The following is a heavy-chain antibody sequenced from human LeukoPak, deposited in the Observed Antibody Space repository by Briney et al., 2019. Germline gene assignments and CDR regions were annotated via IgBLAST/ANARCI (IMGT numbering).Heavy chain of an antibody. CDR1: GFTVSSNY. D-gene: IGHD5-12*01. J-gene: IGHJ4*02. CDR2: ISGSGGST. Sequence: GGSLRLSCAASGFTVSSNYMSWVRQAPGKGLEWVSAISGSGGSTYYADSVKGRFTISRDNSKNTLYLQMNSLRAEDTAVYYCAKGPDGGYDYGDYWGQGTLVTVSS. V-gene: IGHV3-23*01. CDR3: AKGPDGGYDYGDY.